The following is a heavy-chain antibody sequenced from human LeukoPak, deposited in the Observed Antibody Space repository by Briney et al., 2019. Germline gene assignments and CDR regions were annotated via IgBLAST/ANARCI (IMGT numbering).Heavy chain of an antibody. D-gene: IGHD1-14*01. Sequence: ASVKVSCKDSGYTFTSYGISWVRQAPGQGLEWMGWSSVYNGNTNYVQSFQGRVSMTTDTSTSTAYMELRSLTSDDTAVYYCARVREPYGAGTYFDYWGQGTLVTVSS. J-gene: IGHJ4*02. CDR2: SSVYNGNT. CDR3: ARVREPYGAGTYFDY. V-gene: IGHV1-18*01. CDR1: GYTFTSYG.